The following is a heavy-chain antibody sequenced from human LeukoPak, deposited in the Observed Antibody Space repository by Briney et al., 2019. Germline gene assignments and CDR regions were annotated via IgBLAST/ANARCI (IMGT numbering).Heavy chain of an antibody. CDR2: ISYDGSNK. D-gene: IGHD3-22*01. J-gene: IGHJ4*02. Sequence: PGGSLRLSCAASGFTFSSYGMHWVRQAPGKGLEWVAVISYDGSNKYYADSVKGRFTISRDNSKNTLYLQMNSLRAEDTAVYYCANTDSSGYQYYFDYWGQGTLVTVSS. CDR3: ANTDSSGYQYYFDY. CDR1: GFTFSSYG. V-gene: IGHV3-30*18.